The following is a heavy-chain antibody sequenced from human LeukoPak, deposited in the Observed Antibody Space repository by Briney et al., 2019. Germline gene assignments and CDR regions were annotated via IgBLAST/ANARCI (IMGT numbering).Heavy chain of an antibody. CDR1: GGSISSGGYY. CDR3: ARTSAYCGGDCYPGNFDY. CDR2: IYHSGST. V-gene: IGHV4-30-2*01. J-gene: IGHJ4*02. Sequence: NPSETLSLTCTVSGGSISSGGYYWSWIRQPPGKGLEWIGYIYHSGSTYYNPSLKSRVTISVDTSKNQFSLKLSSVTAADMAVYYCARTSAYCGGDCYPGNFDYWGQGTLVTVSS. D-gene: IGHD2-21*02.